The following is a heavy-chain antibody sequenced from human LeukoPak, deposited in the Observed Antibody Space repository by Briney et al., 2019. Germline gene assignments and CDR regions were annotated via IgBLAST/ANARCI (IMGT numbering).Heavy chain of an antibody. V-gene: IGHV4-31*03. Sequence: SETLSLTCTVSGGSISSGGYYWSWIRQHPGKGLEWIGYIYYSGSTYYNPSLKSRVTISVDTSKNQFSLKLSSVTAADTAVYYCERDYCSGDSCYSGYWGQGTLVTVSS. D-gene: IGHD2-15*01. CDR1: GGSISSGGYY. CDR3: ERDYCSGDSCYSGY. CDR2: IYYSGST. J-gene: IGHJ4*02.